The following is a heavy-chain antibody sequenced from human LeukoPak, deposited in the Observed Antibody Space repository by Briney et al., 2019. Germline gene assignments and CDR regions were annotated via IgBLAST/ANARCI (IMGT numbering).Heavy chain of an antibody. CDR1: GFSFSTTW. CDR3: ARAPGQWLGPHYYYYMDV. CDR2: IKYDGSEK. J-gene: IGHJ6*03. D-gene: IGHD6-19*01. Sequence: PGGSLRLSCAASGFSFSTTWMTWVRQAPGKGLEWVANIKYDGSEKYYVDSVKGRFTISRDNAKNSLYLQMNSLRAEDTAVYYCARAPGQWLGPHYYYYMDVWGKGTTVTVSS. V-gene: IGHV3-7*01.